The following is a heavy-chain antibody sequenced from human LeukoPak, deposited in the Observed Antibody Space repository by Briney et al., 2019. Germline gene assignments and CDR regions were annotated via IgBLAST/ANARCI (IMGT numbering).Heavy chain of an antibody. V-gene: IGHV1-69*04. CDR1: GGTFSSYA. Sequence: GASVKVSCKASGGTFSSYAISWVRQAPGQGLEWMGRIIPILGIANYAQKFQGRVTITADKSTSTAYMELSSLGSEDTAVYYCARAIAAAGIMDYYYGMDVWGQGTTVTVSS. D-gene: IGHD6-13*01. J-gene: IGHJ6*02. CDR3: ARAIAAAGIMDYYYGMDV. CDR2: IIPILGIA.